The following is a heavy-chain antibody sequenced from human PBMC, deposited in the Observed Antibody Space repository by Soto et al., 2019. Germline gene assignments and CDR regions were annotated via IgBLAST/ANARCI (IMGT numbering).Heavy chain of an antibody. CDR3: AKSPRGAMATD. V-gene: IGHV1-18*01. D-gene: IGHD5-12*01. CDR1: GYTFINYH. Sequence: QVQLVQSGGEVKKPGASVTVSCKASGYTFINYHITWVRQAPGPGLEWMAWINTYHGMTDYAQRFQGRVTMTRDTSPSTAYMELRNLGSDDTAVYFCAKSPRGAMATDWGQGTLVTVSS. J-gene: IGHJ4*02. CDR2: INTYHGMT.